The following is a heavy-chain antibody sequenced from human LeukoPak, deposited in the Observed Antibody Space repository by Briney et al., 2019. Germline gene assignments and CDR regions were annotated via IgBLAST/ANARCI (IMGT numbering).Heavy chain of an antibody. V-gene: IGHV4-30-4*08. CDR1: GGSISSGGYY. CDR3: ARGAGIVVVTHFDY. D-gene: IGHD3-22*01. J-gene: IGHJ4*02. CDR2: IYYSGST. Sequence: SETLSLTCTVSGGSISSGGYYWSWIRQHPGKGLEWIGYIYYSGSTYYNPSLKSRVTISVDTSKNQFSLKLSSVTAADTAVYYCARGAGIVVVTHFDYWGQGTLVTVSS.